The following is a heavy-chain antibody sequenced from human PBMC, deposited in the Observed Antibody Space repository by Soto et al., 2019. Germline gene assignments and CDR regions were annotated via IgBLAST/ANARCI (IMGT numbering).Heavy chain of an antibody. CDR2: IIPIFGTA. D-gene: IGHD2-2*01. CDR3: ATFRTKDRSSGIDY. Sequence: GASVKVSCKASGGTFSSYAISWVRQAPGQGLEWMGGIIPIFGTANYAQKFQGRVTITADESTSTAYMELSSLRSEDTAVYYCATFRTKDRSSGIDYWGQGTLVTVSS. J-gene: IGHJ4*02. V-gene: IGHV1-69*13. CDR1: GGTFSSYA.